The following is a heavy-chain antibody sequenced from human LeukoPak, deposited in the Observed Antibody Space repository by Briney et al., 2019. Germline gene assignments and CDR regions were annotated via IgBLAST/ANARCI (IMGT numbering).Heavy chain of an antibody. CDR2: ISNSGGYI. CDR3: ARGSIAAAVDY. J-gene: IGHJ4*02. CDR1: GFTFRSYN. Sequence: GGSLRLSCAASGFTFRSYNMNWVRLAPGKGLEWVSSISNSGGYIYYADSVKGRFTISRDNAKNSLYLQMNSLRAEDTAVYYCARGSIAAAVDYWGQGTLVTVSS. V-gene: IGHV3-21*01. D-gene: IGHD6-13*01.